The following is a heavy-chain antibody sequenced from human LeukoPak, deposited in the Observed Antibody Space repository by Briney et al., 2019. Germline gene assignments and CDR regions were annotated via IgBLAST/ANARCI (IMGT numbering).Heavy chain of an antibody. J-gene: IGHJ4*02. CDR1: GGSFSAYY. CDR2: INHSGSI. Sequence: SSETLSLTCAVSGGSFSAYYWSLIRQPPGKGLEWIGEINHSGSINYNPSLKSRVTISIDTSKNQFSLKLSSVTAADTAVYYCARALRDHKLGMTYYFDYWGQGTLVTVSS. CDR3: ARALRDHKLGMTYYFDY. V-gene: IGHV4-34*01. D-gene: IGHD7-27*01.